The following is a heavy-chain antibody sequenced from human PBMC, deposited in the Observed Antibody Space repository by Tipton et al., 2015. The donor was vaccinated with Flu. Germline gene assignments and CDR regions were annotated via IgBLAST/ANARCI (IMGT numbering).Heavy chain of an antibody. J-gene: IGHJ3*01. Sequence: TLSLTCTVSGGSISSGSYYWSWIRQPAGKGLEWIGRIYTSGSTNYNPSLKSRVTISVDTSKNQFSLNLSSVTAADMALYYCARRSFSKTGTSKSGAFDVWGQGTMVTVSS. D-gene: IGHD1-7*01. CDR2: IYTSGST. CDR3: ARRSFSKTGTSKSGAFDV. V-gene: IGHV4-61*02. CDR1: GGSISSGSYY.